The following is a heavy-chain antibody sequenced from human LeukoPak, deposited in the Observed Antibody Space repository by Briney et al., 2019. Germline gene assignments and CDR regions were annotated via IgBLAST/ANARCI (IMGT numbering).Heavy chain of an antibody. V-gene: IGHV4-59*01. D-gene: IGHD3-22*01. CDR3: AKNRGSGYSYYFDY. Sequence: SETLSLTSTVSDGSISNYFWSWIRQAPGKGLEWIGYIYYNGETNCNPSLKSRVSISVDTSKSQFSLKLSSVTAADTAVYYCAKNRGSGYSYYFDYWGQGALVTVSS. J-gene: IGHJ4*02. CDR1: DGSISNYF. CDR2: IYYNGET.